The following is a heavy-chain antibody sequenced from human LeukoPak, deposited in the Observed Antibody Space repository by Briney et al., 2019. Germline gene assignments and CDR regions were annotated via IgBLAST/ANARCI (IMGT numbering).Heavy chain of an antibody. J-gene: IGHJ4*02. CDR3: AEAPSSGWRHLDY. Sequence: PGGSLRLSCAASGFTFSSYAMSWVRQAPGKGLEWVSAISGSGGSTYYADSVKGRFTISRDNSKNTLYLQMNSLRAEDTAVYYCAEAPSSGWRHLDYWGQGTLVTVSS. V-gene: IGHV3-23*01. CDR2: ISGSGGST. CDR1: GFTFSSYA. D-gene: IGHD6-19*01.